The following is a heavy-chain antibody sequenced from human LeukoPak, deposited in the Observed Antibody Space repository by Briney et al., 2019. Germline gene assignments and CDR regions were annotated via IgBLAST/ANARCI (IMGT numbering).Heavy chain of an antibody. CDR3: ATRGDLSWFGALRH. J-gene: IGHJ4*02. D-gene: IGHD3-16*02. Sequence: PGGSLRLSCVVSGFTFSNYWMDWVRQVPGKGLEWVAFIRQDGRETNYAGSVKGRFTISRDNAKDSLYLQMNNLRVEDTAVYYCATRGDLSWFGALRHWSQGTVVTVSS. V-gene: IGHV3-7*01. CDR1: GFTFSNYW. CDR2: IRQDGRET.